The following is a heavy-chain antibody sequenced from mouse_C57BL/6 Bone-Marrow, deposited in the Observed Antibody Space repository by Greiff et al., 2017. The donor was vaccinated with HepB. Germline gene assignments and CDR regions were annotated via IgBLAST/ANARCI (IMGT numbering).Heavy chain of an antibody. CDR3: ARVGWDYFDY. J-gene: IGHJ2*01. CDR2: IYPRSGNT. V-gene: IGHV1-81*01. CDR1: GYTFTSYG. Sequence: QVQLQQSGAELARPGASVKLSCKASGYTFTSYGISWVKQRTGQGLGWIGEIYPRSGNTYYNEKFKGKATLTADKSSSTAYMELRSLTSEDSAVYFCARVGWDYFDYWGQGTTLTVSS. D-gene: IGHD3-3*01.